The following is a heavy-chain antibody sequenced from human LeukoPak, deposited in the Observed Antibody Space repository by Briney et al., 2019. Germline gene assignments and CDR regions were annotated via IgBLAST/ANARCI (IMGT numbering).Heavy chain of an antibody. V-gene: IGHV3-23*01. CDR1: EFTFNNYA. J-gene: IGHJ6*03. Sequence: PGGSLRLSCAASEFTFNNYAVSWVRQAPGQGLEWVSTISGRGGITYYADSVKGRFTISRDNSKNTVFLQMNSLRVDDTAVYYCAEALRETHRPVYSYYYMDVWGKGTTVTVSS. CDR3: AEALRETHRPVYSYYYMDV. CDR2: ISGRGGIT.